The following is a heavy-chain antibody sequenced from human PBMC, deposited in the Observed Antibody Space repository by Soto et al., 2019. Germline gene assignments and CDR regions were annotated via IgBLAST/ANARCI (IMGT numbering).Heavy chain of an antibody. CDR2: ISGSGGST. D-gene: IGHD4-17*01. V-gene: IGHV3-23*01. CDR3: AKDFGPYGDYPDAFDI. Sequence: EVQLLESGGGLVQPGGSLRLSCAASGFTFSSYAMSWVRQAPGKGLEWVSAISGSGGSTYYADSVKGRFTISRDNSKNTPYLQMNSLRAEDTAVYYCAKDFGPYGDYPDAFDIWGQGTMVTVSS. CDR1: GFTFSSYA. J-gene: IGHJ3*02.